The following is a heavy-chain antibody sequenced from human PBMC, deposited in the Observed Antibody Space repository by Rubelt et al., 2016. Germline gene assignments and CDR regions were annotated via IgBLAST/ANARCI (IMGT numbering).Heavy chain of an antibody. D-gene: IGHD4/OR15-4a*01. CDR3: ARVETDYGDNLDAFDI. Sequence: EVQLLESGGGSVQPGGSLRLSCVGSGFTFDMYAMNWVRQAPGKGLEWVSVISGSGGTTYYADSVKGRFTISRANAKNSLNLQMNSLRAEDTAVYYCARVETDYGDNLDAFDIWGQGTMVTVSS. V-gene: IGHV3-23*01. CDR2: ISGSGGTT. CDR1: GFTFDMYA. J-gene: IGHJ3*02.